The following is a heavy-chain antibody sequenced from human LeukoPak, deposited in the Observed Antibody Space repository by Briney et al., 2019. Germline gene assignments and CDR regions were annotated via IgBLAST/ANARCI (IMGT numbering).Heavy chain of an antibody. D-gene: IGHD2-15*01. V-gene: IGHV3-23*01. CDR3: AKPYFRYCSGGSCYSDAFDI. Sequence: GGSLRLSCAASGFPLSSYSINWVRQAPGKGLEWVSAISGSGGSTYYADSVKGRFTISRDNSKNTLYLQMNSLRAEDTAVYYCAKPYFRYCSGGSCYSDAFDIWGQGTMVTVSS. J-gene: IGHJ3*02. CDR2: ISGSGGST. CDR1: GFPLSSYS.